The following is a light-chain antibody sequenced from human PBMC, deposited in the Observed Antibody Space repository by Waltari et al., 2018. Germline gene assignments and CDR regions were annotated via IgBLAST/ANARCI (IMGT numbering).Light chain of an antibody. Sequence: SPGTLSLSPGERATLSCRASQSVSRSLAWYQQKPGQAPKLLIYGASTRATGIPDRFTGSGSGTDFSLTISSLEPEDFAIYFCQHYVRLPATFGQGTKVE. CDR2: GAS. CDR1: QSVSRS. V-gene: IGKV3-20*01. J-gene: IGKJ1*01. CDR3: QHYVRLPAT.